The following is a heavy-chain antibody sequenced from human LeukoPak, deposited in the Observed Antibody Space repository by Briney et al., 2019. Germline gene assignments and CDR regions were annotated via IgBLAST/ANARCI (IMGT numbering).Heavy chain of an antibody. V-gene: IGHV4-4*07. Sequence: SETLSLTCTVSGGSISSYYWSWIRQPAGKGLEWIGRIYTSGSTNYNPSLKSRVTMSVDTSKNQFSLKLSSVTAADTAVYYCASTGYSSSWYCFDYWGQGTLVTVSS. CDR1: GGSISSYY. CDR2: IYTSGST. CDR3: ASTGYSSSWYCFDY. J-gene: IGHJ4*02. D-gene: IGHD6-13*01.